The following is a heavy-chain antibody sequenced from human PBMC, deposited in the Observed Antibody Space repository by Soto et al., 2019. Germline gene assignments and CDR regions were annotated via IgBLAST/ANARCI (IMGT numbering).Heavy chain of an antibody. CDR2: ISYDGSNK. Sequence: QVQLVESGGGVVQPGRSLRLSCAASGFTFSSYGMHWVRQAPGKGLEWVAVISYDGSNKYYADSVKGRFTISRDNSKNTLYLQMNSLRAEDTAVYYCAKDLARMRGTALPLIYGYSGQGTLVTVSS. CDR3: AKDLARMRGTALPLIYGY. CDR1: GFTFSSYG. J-gene: IGHJ4*02. D-gene: IGHD4-17*01. V-gene: IGHV3-30*18.